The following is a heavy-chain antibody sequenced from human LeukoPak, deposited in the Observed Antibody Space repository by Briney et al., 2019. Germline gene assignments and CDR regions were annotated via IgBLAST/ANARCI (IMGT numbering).Heavy chain of an antibody. D-gene: IGHD2-2*01. CDR1: GYTFTAYF. CDR3: ARAATYCISTNCSPAY. CDR2: TKPHSAGR. V-gene: IGHV1-2*02. Sequence: ASVKVSCKASGYTFTAYFVHWVRQARGPGLEWMGWTKPHSAGRTYAHKFQGTITMTRDPSISTAYMELSRLRSEDPAVYYCARAATYCISTNCSPAYGGQGTLFTVSS. J-gene: IGHJ4*02.